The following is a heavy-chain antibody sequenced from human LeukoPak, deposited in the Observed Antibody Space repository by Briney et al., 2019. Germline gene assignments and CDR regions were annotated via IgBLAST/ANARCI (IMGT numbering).Heavy chain of an antibody. CDR3: ARDGVEMATILDY. D-gene: IGHD5-24*01. CDR1: GFTFSDYY. J-gene: IGHJ4*02. Sequence: GGSLRLSCAASGFTFSDYYMSWIRQAPGQGLEWVSYISSSGSTIYYADSVKGRFTISRDNAKNSLYLQMKSLGAEDTAVYYCARDGVEMATILDYWGQGTLVTVSS. CDR2: ISSSGSTI. V-gene: IGHV3-11*01.